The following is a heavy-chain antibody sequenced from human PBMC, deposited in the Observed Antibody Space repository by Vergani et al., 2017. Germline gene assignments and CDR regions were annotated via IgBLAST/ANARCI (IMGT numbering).Heavy chain of an antibody. J-gene: IGHJ3*02. CDR2: IYYSGST. CDR1: GGSISSYY. Sequence: QVQLQESGPGLVKPSETLSLTCTVSGGSISSYYWSWIRQPPGKGLEWIGYIYYSGSTNYNPSLKSRVTISVDTSKNQFSLKLCSVTAADTAVYYCAIVWPVVPAAMDYDGFDIWGQGTMVTVSS. V-gene: IGHV4-59*01. CDR3: AIVWPVVPAAMDYDGFDI. D-gene: IGHD2-2*01.